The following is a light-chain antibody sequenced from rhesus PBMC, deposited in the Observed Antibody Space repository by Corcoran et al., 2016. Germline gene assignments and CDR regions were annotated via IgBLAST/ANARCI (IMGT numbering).Light chain of an antibody. CDR2: ENN. CDR3: QSYDRTLSADV. Sequence: QSVLTQPPSGSGAPGQRVTISSTGNSSTIGGYYVSWYQQLPGTVPRLLIYENNKRPSGVSDRFSGSKSGTSASLTITGLQSVDEAYCYCQSYDRTLSADVFGSGTKLTV. V-gene: IGLV1-64*01. CDR1: SSTIGGYY. J-gene: IGLJ6*01.